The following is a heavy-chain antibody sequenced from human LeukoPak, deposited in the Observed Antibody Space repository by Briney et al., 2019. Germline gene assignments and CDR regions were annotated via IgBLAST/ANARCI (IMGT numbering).Heavy chain of an antibody. Sequence: PSETLSLTCGVSGGSISSTNWWTWVRQPPGGGLEWIGEVHLSGRTNYNPSLESRVTMSVDMSENHISLKLTSVTAADTAVYYCAREGGPYRPLDYSGQGTLVTVSS. J-gene: IGHJ4*02. CDR1: GGSISSTNW. CDR2: VHLSGRT. CDR3: AREGGPYRPLDY. V-gene: IGHV4-4*02.